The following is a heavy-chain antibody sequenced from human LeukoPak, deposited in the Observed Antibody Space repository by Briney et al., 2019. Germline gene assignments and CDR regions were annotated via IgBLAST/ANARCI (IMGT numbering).Heavy chain of an antibody. CDR1: GASINRDY. J-gene: IGHJ5*02. CDR3: ARESNYHDSLGYNWFDP. Sequence: PSETLSLTCTFSGASINRDYWSWLRQTPAKGLEWIGYIHYTGSTNYNPSLKSGVTISLDTSKNQFSLKRSSVTAADTAVYYCARESNYHDSLGYNWFDPWGQGTLVTVSS. V-gene: IGHV4-59*01. D-gene: IGHD3-22*01. CDR2: IHYTGST.